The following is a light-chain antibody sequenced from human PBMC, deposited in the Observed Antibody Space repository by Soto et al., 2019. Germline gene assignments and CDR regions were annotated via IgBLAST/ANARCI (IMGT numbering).Light chain of an antibody. CDR1: ESVSSN. CDR3: QQYKNWHPRFT. V-gene: IGKV3-15*01. Sequence: EIVMTQSPATLSVSPWERATLSCMASESVSSNLAWYRQKPGQAPRHLIYAASTRATGIPARFSGSGSGTEFPLTISSLQTEDFAVYYFQQYKNWHPRFTFGTGTKVDIK. J-gene: IGKJ3*01. CDR2: AAS.